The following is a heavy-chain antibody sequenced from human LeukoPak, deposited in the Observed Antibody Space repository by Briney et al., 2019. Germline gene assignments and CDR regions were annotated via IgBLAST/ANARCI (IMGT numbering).Heavy chain of an antibody. V-gene: IGHV3-23*01. D-gene: IGHD2-8*01. CDR3: AKRDTNGRYYFDY. Sequence: GGSLRLSCAASGFTFRSYAMSWVRQAPWKGLDWVSAISSGGDATYYADSVKGRFTISRDNSKNTLYLQMNSLRAEDTAVYYCAKRDTNGRYYFDYWGQGALVTVSS. CDR2: ISSGGDAT. J-gene: IGHJ4*02. CDR1: GFTFRSYA.